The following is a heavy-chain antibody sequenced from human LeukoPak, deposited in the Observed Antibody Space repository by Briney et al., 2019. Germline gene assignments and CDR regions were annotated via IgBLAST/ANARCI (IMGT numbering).Heavy chain of an antibody. D-gene: IGHD3-3*01. J-gene: IGHJ5*02. V-gene: IGHV4-59*01. CDR1: GGSISSYY. CDR2: IYYSGST. Sequence: KSSETLSLTSTVSGGSISSYYWSWIRQPPGKGLEWIGYIYYSGSTNYNPSLKSRVTISVDTSKNQFSLKLSSVTAADTAVYYCARDHTNYDFWSGYYTWHWFDPWGQGTLVTVSS. CDR3: ARDHTNYDFWSGYYTWHWFDP.